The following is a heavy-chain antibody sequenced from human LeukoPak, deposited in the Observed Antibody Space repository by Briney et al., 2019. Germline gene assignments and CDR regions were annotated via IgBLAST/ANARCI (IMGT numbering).Heavy chain of an antibody. J-gene: IGHJ6*02. V-gene: IGHV5-51*01. CDR1: GYSFTSYW. D-gene: IGHD3-22*01. CDR2: IYPGDSDT. Sequence: GESLKISCKGSGYSFTSYWIGWVRQMPGKGLEWMGIIYPGDSDTRYSPSFQGQVTISADKSISTAYLQRSSLKASDTAMYYCARRDYYYDSSGYSDYYGMDVWGQGTTVTVSS. CDR3: ARRDYYYDSSGYSDYYGMDV.